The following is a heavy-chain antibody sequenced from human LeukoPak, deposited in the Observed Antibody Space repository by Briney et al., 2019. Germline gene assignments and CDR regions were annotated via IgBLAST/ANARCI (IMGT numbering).Heavy chain of an antibody. V-gene: IGHV3-30*04. D-gene: IGHD3-22*01. J-gene: IGHJ4*02. CDR1: GFTFSSAA. CDR2: ISYDGTNK. Sequence: GGSLRLSCAASGFTFSSAAMHWVRQAPGKGLDWVAVISYDGTNKYYADSVKGRFTISRDNSKNTLYLQMNSLRAEDTAVYYCARDRSNYYDSRLDYWGQGTLVTVSS. CDR3: ARDRSNYYDSRLDY.